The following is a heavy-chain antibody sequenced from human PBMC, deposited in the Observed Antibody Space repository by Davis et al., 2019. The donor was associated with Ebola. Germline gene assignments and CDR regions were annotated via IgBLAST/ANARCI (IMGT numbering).Heavy chain of an antibody. Sequence: GESLKISCAASGFTFDQFAMHWVRQRPGKGLEWVSLINGDGDYTYYADSVKGRFTISRDNSKESLYLQINSLRSEDTALYFCAKTRGYRLYYFEYWGQGTLVTVSS. CDR2: INGDGDYT. D-gene: IGHD5-18*01. CDR1: GFTFDQFA. J-gene: IGHJ4*02. CDR3: AKTRGYRLYYFEY. V-gene: IGHV3-43*02.